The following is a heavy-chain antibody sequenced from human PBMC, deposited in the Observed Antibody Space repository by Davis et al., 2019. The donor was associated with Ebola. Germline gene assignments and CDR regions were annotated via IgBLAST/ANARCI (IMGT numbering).Heavy chain of an antibody. D-gene: IGHD2-2*01. J-gene: IGHJ6*02. CDR3: ARRNQYQLLRFDV. CDR1: GYSFTSYW. Sequence: GESLKIPCKGSGYSFTSYWIGWVRQMPGKGLEWMGIIYPGDSDTRYSPSFQGQVTISADKSTSTAYLQWSSLKASDTAMYYCARRNQYQLLRFDVWGQGTTVTVSS. V-gene: IGHV5-51*01. CDR2: IYPGDSDT.